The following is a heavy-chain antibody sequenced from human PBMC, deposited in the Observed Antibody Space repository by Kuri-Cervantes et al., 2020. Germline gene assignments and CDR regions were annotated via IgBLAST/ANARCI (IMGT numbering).Heavy chain of an antibody. CDR3: AKSDCNVTSCYVIDY. CDR1: GFTFSSHA. J-gene: IGHJ4*02. CDR2: ISGSGDST. D-gene: IGHD2-2*01. Sequence: GGSLRLSCAASGFTFSSHAMNWVRQAPGKGLEWVSAISGSGDSTDYADSVKGRFTISRDNSKDALYLQMNSLRAEDAAIYYCAKSDCNVTSCYVIDYWGQGTLVTVSS. V-gene: IGHV3-23*01.